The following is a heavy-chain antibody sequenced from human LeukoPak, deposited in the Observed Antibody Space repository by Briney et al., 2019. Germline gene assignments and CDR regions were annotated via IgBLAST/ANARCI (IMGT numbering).Heavy chain of an antibody. D-gene: IGHD3-10*01. CDR3: ARTRFGESGFDY. V-gene: IGHV3-23*01. Sequence: GGSLRLSCAASGFTFSIYAMSWVRQAPGKGLEWVSAISGSGGSTYYADSVKGRFTISRDNSKNTLYLQMNSLRAEDTAVYYCARTRFGESGFDYWGQGTLVTVSS. J-gene: IGHJ4*02. CDR2: ISGSGGST. CDR1: GFTFSIYA.